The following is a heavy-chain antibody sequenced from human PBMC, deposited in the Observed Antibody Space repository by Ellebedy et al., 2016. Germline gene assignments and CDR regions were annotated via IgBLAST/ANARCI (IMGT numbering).Heavy chain of an antibody. CDR3: ARHDQYGMDV. CDR2: IGTAGDT. CDR1: GFTFSSYD. V-gene: IGHV3-13*01. Sequence: GESLKISCAASGFTFSSYDMHWVRQATGKGLEWVSAIGTAGDTYYPGSVKGRFTISRENAKNSLYLQMNSLRAGDTAVYYCARHDQYGMDVWGQGTTVTVSS. J-gene: IGHJ6*02. D-gene: IGHD2-2*01.